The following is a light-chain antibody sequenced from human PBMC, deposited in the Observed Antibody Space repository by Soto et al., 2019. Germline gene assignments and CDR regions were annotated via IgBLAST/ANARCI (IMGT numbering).Light chain of an antibody. CDR1: SSDVGGYNY. V-gene: IGLV2-14*01. Sequence: QSALTQPASVSASPGQSITISCTGTSSDVGGYNYGSWYQQHPGKAPKLIIYGVSNRPSGVSNRFSASKSGNTASLTISGLQAEDEADYYCSAYSGRSTVVFGGGTKVTVL. J-gene: IGLJ2*01. CDR2: GVS. CDR3: SAYSGRSTVV.